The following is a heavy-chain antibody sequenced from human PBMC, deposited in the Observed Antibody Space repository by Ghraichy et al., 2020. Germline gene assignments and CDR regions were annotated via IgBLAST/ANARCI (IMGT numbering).Heavy chain of an antibody. J-gene: IGHJ6*02. CDR1: GFSLSTIGMC. CDR2: IDWDDDK. V-gene: IGHV2-70*11. D-gene: IGHD2-15*01. CDR3: ARIRVGGHQGYYYGMDV. Sequence: SGPTLVKPTQTLTLTCTFSGFSLSTIGMCVSWIRQPPGKALEWLARIDWDDDKYYNTSLKTRLTISRDTSKNQVVLIMTNMDPVDTATYYCARIRVGGHQGYYYGMDVWGHGTTVIVSS.